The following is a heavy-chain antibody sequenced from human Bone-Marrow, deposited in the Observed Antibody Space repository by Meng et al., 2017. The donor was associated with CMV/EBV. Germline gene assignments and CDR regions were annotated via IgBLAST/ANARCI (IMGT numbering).Heavy chain of an antibody. CDR1: GFTFSGSA. V-gene: IGHV3-73*01. CDR3: AKGDDSSSSGGTFDY. D-gene: IGHD6-6*01. J-gene: IGHJ4*02. Sequence: GGSLRLSCAASGFTFSGSAMHWVRQASGKGLEWVGRIRSKANSYATAYAASVKGRFTISRDNAKNSLYLQMNSLRAEDTALYYCAKGDDSSSSGGTFDYWGQGTRVTVSS. CDR2: IRSKANSYAT.